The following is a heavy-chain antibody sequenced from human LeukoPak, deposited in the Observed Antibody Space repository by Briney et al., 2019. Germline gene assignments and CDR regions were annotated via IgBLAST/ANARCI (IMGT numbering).Heavy chain of an antibody. J-gene: IGHJ4*02. CDR1: GDSISSYY. Sequence: SETLSLTCTVSGDSISSYYWSWIRQPPGKGLEWIGYISYSGSTNYNPSLKSRVTISVDASKNQFSLKLTSVTAADTAVYYCARGGSGYFDYWGQGTLVTVSS. V-gene: IGHV4-59*01. D-gene: IGHD2-15*01. CDR3: ARGGSGYFDY. CDR2: ISYSGST.